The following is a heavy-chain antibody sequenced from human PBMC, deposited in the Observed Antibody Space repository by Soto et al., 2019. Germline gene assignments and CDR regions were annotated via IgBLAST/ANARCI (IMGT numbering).Heavy chain of an antibody. V-gene: IGHV1-8*01. Sequence: QVQLVQPGAEVRKPGASVKVSCKASGDIFTNFDFNWVRQATGQGLEWIGWMRANSGDTGHDQKFQGRVRMTRDTSMSAPYMELSSLRAEDTAVYYCARYIYGKGFQAWGQGTLVFVSS. CDR2: MRANSGDT. CDR3: ARYIYGKGFQA. CDR1: GDIFTNFD. J-gene: IGHJ5*02. D-gene: IGHD3-3*02.